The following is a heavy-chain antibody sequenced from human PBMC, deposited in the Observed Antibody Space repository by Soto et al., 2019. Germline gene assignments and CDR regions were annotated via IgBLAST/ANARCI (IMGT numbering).Heavy chain of an antibody. J-gene: IGHJ4*02. V-gene: IGHV3-7*05. CDR1: GFTFSNYW. CDR2: INQDGSDK. Sequence: EVQLVESGGGLVQPGGSLRLSCAASGFTFSNYWMCWVRQAPGKGLEWVANINQDGSDKYYVGSVKGRFTISRDNAKNSVYLQMNSLRAEDTAVYYCATTSRGYDWDYWGQGTLVTVSS. D-gene: IGHD3-9*01. CDR3: ATTSRGYDWDY.